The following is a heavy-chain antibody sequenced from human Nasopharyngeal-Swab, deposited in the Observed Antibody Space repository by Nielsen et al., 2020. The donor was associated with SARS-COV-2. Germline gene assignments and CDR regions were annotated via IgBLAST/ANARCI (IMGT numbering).Heavy chain of an antibody. D-gene: IGHD5-18*01. CDR1: GFTCDDYA. CDR2: ISWYSGTT. J-gene: IGHJ6*02. V-gene: IGHV3-9*01. Sequence: GGSLRLSCAASGFTCDDYAMHWVRQAPGKGLEWVSGISWYSGTTGYADSVKGRFTISRDNAKSSLYLQMNSLRAEDTALYYCAKDFNVDTAMVTYYYGMDVWGQGTTVTVSS. CDR3: AKDFNVDTAMVTYYYGMDV.